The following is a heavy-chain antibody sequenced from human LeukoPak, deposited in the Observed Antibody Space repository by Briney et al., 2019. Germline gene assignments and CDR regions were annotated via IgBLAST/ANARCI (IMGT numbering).Heavy chain of an antibody. CDR3: ARQEQDIVVVVAANWFDP. CDR1: GYTFTSYN. J-gene: IGHJ5*02. D-gene: IGHD2-15*01. V-gene: IGHV1-46*01. CDR2: INPSGGST. Sequence: ASVKVSCKASGYTFTSYNMHWVRQAPGQGLEWMGIINPSGGSTSYAQKFQGRVTMTRDTSTSTVYMELSSLRSEDTAVYYCARQEQDIVVVVAANWFDPWGQGTLVTVSS.